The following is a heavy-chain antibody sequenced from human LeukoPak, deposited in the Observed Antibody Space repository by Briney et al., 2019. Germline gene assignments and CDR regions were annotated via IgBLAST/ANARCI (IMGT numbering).Heavy chain of an antibody. CDR3: ARDSSWVLSLDY. V-gene: IGHV3-7*01. Sequence: PGGSLRLSCAASRFTFSSYWMSWVRQAPGKGLEWVANIKQDGSEKYYVDSVKGRFTISRDNAKNSLYLQMNSLRAEDTAVYYCARDSSWVLSLDYWGQGTLVTVSS. J-gene: IGHJ4*02. CDR1: RFTFSSYW. CDR2: IKQDGSEK. D-gene: IGHD6-13*01.